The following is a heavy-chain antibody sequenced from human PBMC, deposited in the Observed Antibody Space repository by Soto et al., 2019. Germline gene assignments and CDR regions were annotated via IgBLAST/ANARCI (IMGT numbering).Heavy chain of an antibody. CDR3: ASAWLAPGHNWLDS. Sequence: SVKVSCKASGGTFSSYAISWVRQAPRQGLEWMGGIIPIFGTPNYAQKFQGRVTITADESTSTAYMELSSLRSEDTAVYYCASAWLAPGHNWLDSWGQGTLVTVSS. CDR2: IIPIFGTP. V-gene: IGHV1-69*13. J-gene: IGHJ5*01. D-gene: IGHD6-19*01. CDR1: GGTFSSYA.